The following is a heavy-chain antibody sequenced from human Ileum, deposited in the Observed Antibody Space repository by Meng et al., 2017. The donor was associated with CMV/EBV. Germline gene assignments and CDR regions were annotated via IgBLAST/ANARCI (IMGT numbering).Heavy chain of an antibody. D-gene: IGHD3-3*01. CDR1: GGSFSEYH. CDR3: ARASPQRRFLSY. J-gene: IGHJ4*02. Sequence: GQLQQWGVGLMKPSETLYLLCAVYGGSFSEYHWSWIRQPPGKGLEWIGEINHGGSSNYNPSLKSRVTISVDRSRNQVSLKLTSVTAADTAVYYCARASPQRRFLSYWGQGTLVTVSS. CDR2: INHGGSS. V-gene: IGHV4-34*01.